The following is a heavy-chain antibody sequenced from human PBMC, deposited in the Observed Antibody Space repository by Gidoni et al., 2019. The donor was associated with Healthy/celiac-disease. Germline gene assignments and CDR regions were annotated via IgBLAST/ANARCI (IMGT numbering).Heavy chain of an antibody. CDR1: GFTFSHAW. V-gene: IGHV3-15*07. CDR2: IKSKTDGGTT. D-gene: IGHD3-3*01. Sequence: EVQLVESGGGLLKPGGSLRLACSASGFTFSHAWMNWGRQATGKGLECVGRIKSKTDGGTTDYAASVKGRFTISRYDSKNTLYLQMNSLKTDDTAVYYCTTSHSPQFKYYDFWSGYYVDYWGQGTLVTVSS. CDR3: TTSHSPQFKYYDFWSGYYVDY. J-gene: IGHJ4*02.